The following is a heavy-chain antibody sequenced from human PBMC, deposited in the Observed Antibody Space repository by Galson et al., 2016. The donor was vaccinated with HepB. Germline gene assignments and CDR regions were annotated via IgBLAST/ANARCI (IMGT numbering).Heavy chain of an antibody. CDR3: ASVTDYNVHYFDY. Sequence: SLRLSCAASEFTFSSYAMTWVRQAPGKGLEWVSTISGSGGSTYYADSAKGRFTISRDNPKNTPYLKMNTLRAEDTAVYNCASVTDYNVHYFDYWGQGTLVTVSS. V-gene: IGHV3-23*01. CDR2: ISGSGGST. D-gene: IGHD3-10*01. J-gene: IGHJ4*02. CDR1: EFTFSSYA.